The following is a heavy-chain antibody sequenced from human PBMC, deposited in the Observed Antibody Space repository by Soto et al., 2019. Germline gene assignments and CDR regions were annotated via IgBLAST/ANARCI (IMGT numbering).Heavy chain of an antibody. Sequence: SETLSLTCTVSGGSISSGGYYWSWIRQHPGKGLEWIGYIYYSGSTYYNPSLKSRVTISVDTSKNQFSLKLSSVTAADTAVYYCAREVVVAAIKRVDYWGQGTLVTVSS. CDR1: GGSISSGGYY. J-gene: IGHJ4*02. CDR3: AREVVVAAIKRVDY. D-gene: IGHD2-15*01. V-gene: IGHV4-31*03. CDR2: IYYSGST.